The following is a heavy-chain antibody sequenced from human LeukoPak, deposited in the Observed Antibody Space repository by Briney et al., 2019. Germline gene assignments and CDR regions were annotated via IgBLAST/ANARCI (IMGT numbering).Heavy chain of an antibody. CDR1: GFTFSSYW. CDR2: IKQDGSEK. CDR3: ARQRGYGQCDY. V-gene: IGHV3-7*01. Sequence: PGGSLRLSCAASGFTFSSYWMSWVRQAPGKGLEWVANIKQDGSEKYYVDSVKGRFTISRDNAKNSLYLQMNSLRAEDTAVHYCARQRGYGQCDYWGQGTLVTVSS. J-gene: IGHJ4*02. D-gene: IGHD5-12*01.